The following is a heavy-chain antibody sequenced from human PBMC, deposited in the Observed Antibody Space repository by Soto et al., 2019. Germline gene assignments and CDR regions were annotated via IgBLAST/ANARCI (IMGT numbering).Heavy chain of an antibody. CDR2: IYYSGST. V-gene: IGHV4-39*02. CDR1: GDSISSSTYF. J-gene: IGHJ4*02. Sequence: QLQLQESGPGLVKPSETLSLTCTVSGDSISSSTYFWGWVRQPPGKGLEWIGSIYYSGSTYYNPSLNSRVPISVDTSKNHFSLMLSSVPAADTAVYDRANHLGESYFFCWGQGTLVTVSS. CDR3: ANHLGESYFFC.